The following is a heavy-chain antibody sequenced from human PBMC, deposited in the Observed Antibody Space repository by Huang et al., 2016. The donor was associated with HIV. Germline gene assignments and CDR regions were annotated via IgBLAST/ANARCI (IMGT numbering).Heavy chain of an antibody. D-gene: IGHD6-19*01. Sequence: QVQLRQWGAGLVKPSETLSLTCAVYGGSFSGYYWTWIRQYPGKGVEWIGEINHIGKTNYPPSRKMRGTISKDTAKKQFSLQLTSVSAADTGVYFCAREKAADSAWYGVYYFDYWGEGALVTVTS. CDR2: INHIGKT. CDR1: GGSFSGYY. J-gene: IGHJ4*02. V-gene: IGHV4-34*01. CDR3: AREKAADSAWYGVYYFDY.